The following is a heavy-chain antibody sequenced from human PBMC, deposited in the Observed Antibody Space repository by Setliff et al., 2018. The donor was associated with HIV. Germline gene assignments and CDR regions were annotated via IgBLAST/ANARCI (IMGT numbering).Heavy chain of an antibody. V-gene: IGHV4-34*01. CDR2: INHSGST. CDR3: ARRAAAGQFDY. J-gene: IGHJ4*02. D-gene: IGHD6-13*01. CDR1: GGSFSGYY. Sequence: SETLSLTCAVYGGSFSGYYWFWIRQPPGKGLEWIGEINHSGSTYYNPSLKSRVTISVDTSKNQFSLKLSSVTAADTAIYYCARRAAAGQFDYWGQGTLVTVSS.